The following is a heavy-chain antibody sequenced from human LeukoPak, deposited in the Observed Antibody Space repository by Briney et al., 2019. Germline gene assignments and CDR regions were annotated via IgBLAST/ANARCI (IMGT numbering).Heavy chain of an antibody. CDR2: ISYDGSNK. J-gene: IGHJ4*02. CDR1: GFTFSSYA. CDR3: ARDVTYYYDSSGYYSPHFDY. Sequence: GGSLRLSCAASGFTFSSYAMHWVRQAPGKGQEWVAVISYDGSNKYYADSVKGRFTISRDNSKNTLYLQMNSLRAEDTAVYYCARDVTYYYDSSGYYSPHFDYWGQGTLVTVSS. V-gene: IGHV3-30*04. D-gene: IGHD3-22*01.